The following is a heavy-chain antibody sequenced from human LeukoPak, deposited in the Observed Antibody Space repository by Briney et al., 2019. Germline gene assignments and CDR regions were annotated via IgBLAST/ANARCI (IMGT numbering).Heavy chain of an antibody. V-gene: IGHV1-2*02. CDR3: ARARQRATGSYSALDS. J-gene: IGHJ4*02. Sequence: ASVRVSCKASGYTFIDNYIHWVQQAPGQGLEWMGWINPNSGGTNYAQKFQGRVTLTRDTSISTAYIELNSLRSDDTAVYYSARARQRATGSYSALDSWGQGTLVTVSS. CDR1: GYTFIDNY. D-gene: IGHD1-26*01. CDR2: INPNSGGT.